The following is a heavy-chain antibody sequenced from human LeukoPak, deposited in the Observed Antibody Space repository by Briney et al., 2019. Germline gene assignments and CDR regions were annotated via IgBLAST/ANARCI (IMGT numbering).Heavy chain of an antibody. Sequence: SETLSLTCTVSDYSIISIYYWGWIRQPPGKGLEWIGSISHSGITYYNPSLKSRVTISVDTSKNQFSLKLSSVTAADTAVYYCARVEIVVVPAAIRGWGQGTLVTVSS. CDR2: ISHSGIT. V-gene: IGHV4-38-2*02. D-gene: IGHD2-2*02. CDR1: DYSIISIYY. CDR3: ARVEIVVVPAAIRG. J-gene: IGHJ4*02.